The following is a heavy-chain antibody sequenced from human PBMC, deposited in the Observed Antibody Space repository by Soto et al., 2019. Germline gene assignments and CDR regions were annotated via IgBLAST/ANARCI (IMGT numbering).Heavy chain of an antibody. J-gene: IGHJ4*02. CDR2: INPNSGST. CDR1: GYTFSRYY. V-gene: IGHV1-46*03. Sequence: GASVKVSCKASGYTFSRYYIHWVRQAPGQGLEWVGIINPNSGSTTFAQKFQGRATMTRDTSTSTVYMELSSLRFNDTAVYYCTRELGGSYFDFWGQGTLVTVSS. CDR3: TRELGGSYFDF. D-gene: IGHD1-26*01.